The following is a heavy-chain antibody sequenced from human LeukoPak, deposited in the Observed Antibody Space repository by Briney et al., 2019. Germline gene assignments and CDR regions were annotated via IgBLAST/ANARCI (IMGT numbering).Heavy chain of an antibody. CDR2: INSDGSST. J-gene: IGHJ6*03. Sequence: GGSLRLSCAASGFTFSNYWMHWVRQAPGKGLVWVSRINSDGSSTSYADSVKGRFTISGDNAKNTLYLQVNSLRAEDTAVYYCARVGELRLSYYYYYYMDVWGKGTTVTVSS. CDR3: ARVGELRLSYYYYYYMDV. D-gene: IGHD3-3*01. CDR1: GFTFSNYW. V-gene: IGHV3-74*01.